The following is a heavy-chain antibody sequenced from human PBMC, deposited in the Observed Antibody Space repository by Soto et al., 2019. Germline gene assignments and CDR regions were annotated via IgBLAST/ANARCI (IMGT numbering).Heavy chain of an antibody. J-gene: IGHJ6*02. CDR3: ARDNPPMGV. CDR1: GYNFTSYY. Sequence: QVQLGQSVAEVKKPGASVKVSCKASGYNFTSYYLSWARQAPGQGIEWMGWISAYNGNTNYAQKLQGRVTMTTVTSTSTAYMELRSLRSEATAVYYCARDNPPMGVWGQGTTVTVS. CDR2: ISAYNGNT. V-gene: IGHV1-18*01.